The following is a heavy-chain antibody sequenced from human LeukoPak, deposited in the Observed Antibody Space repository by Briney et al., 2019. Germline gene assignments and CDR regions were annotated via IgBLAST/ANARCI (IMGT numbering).Heavy chain of an antibody. Sequence: ASVKVSCKASGYTFTSYAMHWVRQAPGQRLEWMGWINAGNGNTKYSQKFQGRVTITRDTSASTAYMELSSLRSEDTAVYYCAREGGGYGPWFDPWGQGTLVTVSS. CDR2: INAGNGNT. D-gene: IGHD5-12*01. J-gene: IGHJ5*02. CDR3: AREGGGYGPWFDP. V-gene: IGHV1-3*01. CDR1: GYTFTSYA.